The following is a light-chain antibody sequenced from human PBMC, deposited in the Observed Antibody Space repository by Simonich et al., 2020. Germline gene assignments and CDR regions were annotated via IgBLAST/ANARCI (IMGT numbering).Light chain of an antibody. Sequence: EIVMTQPPATLSVSPGERATLSCRARQSGSSNLAWYQQNPGQAPRLLIYGASTRATGIPARFSGSGSGTEFTLTISSLQSEDFAVYYCQQRSNWPYTFGQGPSWRSN. CDR1: QSGSSN. V-gene: IGKV3-15*01. CDR2: GAS. CDR3: QQRSNWPYT. J-gene: IGKJ2*01.